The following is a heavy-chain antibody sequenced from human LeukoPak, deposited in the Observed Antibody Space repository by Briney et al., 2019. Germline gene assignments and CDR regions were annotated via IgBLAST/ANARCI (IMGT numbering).Heavy chain of an antibody. CDR3: AHTRRNWYSSSWYGGGPYNWFDP. D-gene: IGHD6-13*01. J-gene: IGHJ5*02. CDR1: GFSLSTSGVG. Sequence: SGPTLVKPTQTLTLTCTFSGFSLSTSGVGVGWIRQPPGKALEWLAPIYWDDDKRYSPSLKSRLTITKDTSKNQVVLTMTNIDPVDTATYYCAHTRRNWYSSSWYGGGPYNWFDPWGQGTLVTVSS. V-gene: IGHV2-5*02. CDR2: IYWDDDK.